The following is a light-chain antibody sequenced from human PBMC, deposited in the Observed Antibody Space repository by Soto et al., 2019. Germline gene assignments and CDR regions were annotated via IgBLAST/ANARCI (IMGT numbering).Light chain of an antibody. V-gene: IGLV2-14*01. CDR3: ISFSSGSTLEV. Sequence: QSALTQPASVSGSPGQSITISCTGTSSDNGDYNYVSWYQQHPGKAPKLIIFEVSYRPSGVSRRFSGSKSGNTASLTISGLQAEDEADYYCISFSSGSTLEVFGTGTKLTVL. CDR1: SSDNGDYNY. J-gene: IGLJ1*01. CDR2: EVS.